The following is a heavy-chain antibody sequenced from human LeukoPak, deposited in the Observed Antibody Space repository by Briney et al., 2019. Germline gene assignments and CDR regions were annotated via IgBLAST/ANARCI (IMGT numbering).Heavy chain of an antibody. CDR2: IYYSGST. D-gene: IGHD1-20*01. V-gene: IGHV4-59*01. J-gene: IGHJ5*02. CDR1: GDSMSSYY. Sequence: SETLSLTCTVSGDSMSSYYWGWIRHPPGGGVEWIGDIYYSGSTNYNPSLKSRVIILADTSKNQFSLRLSSVTAADTAVYYCARDRGITGNLGWFDPWGQGTLVTVSS. CDR3: ARDRGITGNLGWFDP.